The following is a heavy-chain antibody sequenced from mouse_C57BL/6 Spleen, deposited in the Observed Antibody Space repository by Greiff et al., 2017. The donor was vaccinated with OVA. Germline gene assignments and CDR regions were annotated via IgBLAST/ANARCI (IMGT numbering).Heavy chain of an antibody. Sequence: QVQLKQPGAELVRPGSSVKLSCKASGYTFTSYWMDWVKQRPGQGLEWIGNIYPSDSETHYNQKFKDKATLTVDKSSSTAYMQLSSLTSEDSAVYYCAREGMGGYPDYWGQGTTLTVSS. V-gene: IGHV1-61*01. CDR3: AREGMGGYPDY. J-gene: IGHJ2*01. CDR1: GYTFTSYW. CDR2: IYPSDSET. D-gene: IGHD2-2*01.